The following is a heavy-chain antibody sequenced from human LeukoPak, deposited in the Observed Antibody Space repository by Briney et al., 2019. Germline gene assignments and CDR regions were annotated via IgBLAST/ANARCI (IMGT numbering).Heavy chain of an antibody. D-gene: IGHD6-6*01. V-gene: IGHV1-69*04. J-gene: IGHJ4*02. Sequence: ASVKVSCKASGGTFSSYTISWVRQAPGQGLEWMGRIIPILGIANYAQRFQGRVTITADKSTSTAYMELSSLRSEDTAVYYCARDGRSSSSADTFDYWGQGTLVTVSS. CDR1: GGTFSSYT. CDR3: ARDGRSSSSADTFDY. CDR2: IIPILGIA.